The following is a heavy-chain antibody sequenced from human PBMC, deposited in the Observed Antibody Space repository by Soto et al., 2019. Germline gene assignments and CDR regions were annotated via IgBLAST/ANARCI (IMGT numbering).Heavy chain of an antibody. CDR1: GCDFSGYD. CDR2: ISYGGSHE. CDR3: SKGPLGYCSGGSCYFLDY. D-gene: IGHD2-15*01. Sequence: GGSLRLSCAASGCDFSGYDMQWVLQTPGKGLEWVAFISYGGSHEFYVDYVKGRFTISRDNSKNTLYLQMNSLRAEATAVYFSSKGPLGYCSGGSCYFLDYWGQGTLVTVSS. J-gene: IGHJ4*02. V-gene: IGHV3-30*18.